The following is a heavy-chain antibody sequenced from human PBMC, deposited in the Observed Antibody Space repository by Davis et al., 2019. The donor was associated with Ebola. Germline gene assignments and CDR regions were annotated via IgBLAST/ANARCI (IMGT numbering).Heavy chain of an antibody. Sequence: MPSETLSLTCTVSGGSVSSGSYYWSWIRQTPGKELEWIGYIHHSGTTNYSPSLKSRVTISVDTSKNQFSLKLKSVTAADTAVYYCARHPGGYCSGGSCYEDWYFDLWGRGTLVTVSS. CDR3: ARHPGGYCSGGSCYEDWYFDL. D-gene: IGHD2-15*01. J-gene: IGHJ2*01. V-gene: IGHV4-61*01. CDR1: GGSVSSGSYY. CDR2: IHHSGTT.